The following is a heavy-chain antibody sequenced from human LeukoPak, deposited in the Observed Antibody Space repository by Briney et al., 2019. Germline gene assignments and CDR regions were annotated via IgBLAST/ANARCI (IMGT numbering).Heavy chain of an antibody. J-gene: IGHJ4*02. CDR3: ASGGPYMVRGLNGGIDY. V-gene: IGHV3-21*01. CDR1: GFTFRRYG. CDR2: ISSSSSYI. Sequence: GGSLRLSCAASGFTFRRYGMSWVRQAPGKGLEWVSSISSSSSYIYYADSVKGRFTISRDNAKNSLYLQMNSLRAEDTAVYYCASGGPYMVRGLNGGIDYWGQGTLVTVSS. D-gene: IGHD3-10*01.